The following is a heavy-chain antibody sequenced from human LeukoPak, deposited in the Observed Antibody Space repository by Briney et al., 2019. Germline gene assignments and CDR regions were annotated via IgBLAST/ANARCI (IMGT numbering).Heavy chain of an antibody. V-gene: IGHV1-2*04. J-gene: IGHJ4*02. CDR3: ARGGVPTTVTPRGFDY. Sequence: ASVKVSCKASGYTFTGYYMHWVRQAPGQGLEWMEWINPNSGGTNYAQKFQGWVTMTRDTSISTAYMELSRLRSDDTAVYYCARGGVPTTVTPRGFDYWGQGTLVTVSS. D-gene: IGHD4-17*01. CDR2: INPNSGGT. CDR1: GYTFTGYY.